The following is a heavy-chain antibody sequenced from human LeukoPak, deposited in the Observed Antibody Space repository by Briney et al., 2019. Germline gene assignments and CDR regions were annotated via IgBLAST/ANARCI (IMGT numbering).Heavy chain of an antibody. J-gene: IGHJ5*02. D-gene: IGHD6-13*01. V-gene: IGHV4-61*02. CDR1: GGSISSSSYY. CDR2: IYTSGST. Sequence: SETLSLTCSVSGGSISSSSYYWSWIRQPAGKGLEWIGRIYTSGSTNYNPSLKSRVTMSVDTSKNQFSLELSSVTAADTAVYYCARSRIAAAGTVWFDPWGQGTLVTVSS. CDR3: ARSRIAAAGTVWFDP.